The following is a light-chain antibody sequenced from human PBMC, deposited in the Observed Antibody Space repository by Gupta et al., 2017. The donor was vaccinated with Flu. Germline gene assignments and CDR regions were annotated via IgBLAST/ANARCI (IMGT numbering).Light chain of an antibody. CDR1: SSDVGGYNY. CDR3: SSYTSSSTPYV. V-gene: IGLV2-14*04. CDR2: DVS. J-gene: IGLJ1*01. Sequence: ITISCTGTSSDVGGYNYVSWYQQHPGKAPKLMIYDVSNRPSGVSNRFSGSKSGNTASLTIXGXQAEDEXDYYCSSYTSSSTPYVFGTGTKVTVL.